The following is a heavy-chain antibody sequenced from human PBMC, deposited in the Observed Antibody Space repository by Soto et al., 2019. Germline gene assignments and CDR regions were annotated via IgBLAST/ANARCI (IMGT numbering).Heavy chain of an antibody. CDR2: IYYGGST. D-gene: IGHD3-22*01. V-gene: IGHV4-31*03. Sequence: PSETLSLTCTVSGGSISSGGYYWSWIRQHPGKGLEWIGYIYYGGSTYYNPSLKSRATISGDTSKNQFSLKLSSVTAADTAVYYCARGGYYYENSGQNAYDYWGPGILVAVSS. J-gene: IGHJ4*01. CDR3: ARGGYYYENSGQNAYDY. CDR1: GGSISSGGYY.